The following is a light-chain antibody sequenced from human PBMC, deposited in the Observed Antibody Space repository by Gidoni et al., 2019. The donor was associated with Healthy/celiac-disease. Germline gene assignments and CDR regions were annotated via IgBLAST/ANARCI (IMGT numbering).Light chain of an antibody. CDR1: SSNIGSNY. CDR3: AAWDDSLSGVV. V-gene: IGLV1-47*02. CDR2: CNN. J-gene: IGLJ2*01. Sequence: QSVLTQPPSASGTHGQRVTISCSGRSSNIGSNYVYWYQQLPGTAPTLLIYCNNQRPSGVPARFSGSTSGTSASLAISRLRSEDEADYYCAAWDDSLSGVVFGGGTKLTVL.